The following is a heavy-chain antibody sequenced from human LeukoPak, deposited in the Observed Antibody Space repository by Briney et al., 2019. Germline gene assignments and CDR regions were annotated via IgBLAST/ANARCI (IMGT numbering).Heavy chain of an antibody. J-gene: IGHJ2*01. CDR1: GGSISSSSYY. V-gene: IGHV4-39*07. Sequence: SETLSLTCTVSGGSISSSSYYWGWIRQPPGKGLEWIGSIYYSGSTYYNPSLKSRVTISVDTSKNQFSLKLSSVTAADTAVYYCARKIVLMVYVGHWYFDLWGRGTLVTVSS. CDR2: IYYSGST. CDR3: ARKIVLMVYVGHWYFDL. D-gene: IGHD2-8*01.